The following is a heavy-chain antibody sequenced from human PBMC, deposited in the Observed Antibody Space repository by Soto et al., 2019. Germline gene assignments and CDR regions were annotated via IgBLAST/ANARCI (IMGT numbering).Heavy chain of an antibody. D-gene: IGHD3-9*01. Sequence: PSETLSLTCTVSGGSISSSSYYWGWIRQPPGKGLEWIGSIYYSGSTYYNPSLKSRVTISVGTSKNQFSLKLSSVTAADTAVYYCARLFLTDYDILTGYYNGWFDPWGQGTLVTVSS. V-gene: IGHV4-39*01. J-gene: IGHJ5*02. CDR2: IYYSGST. CDR3: ARLFLTDYDILTGYYNGWFDP. CDR1: GGSISSSSYY.